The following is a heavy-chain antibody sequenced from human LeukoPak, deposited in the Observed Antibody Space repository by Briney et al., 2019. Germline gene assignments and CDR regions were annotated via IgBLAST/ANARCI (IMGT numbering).Heavy chain of an antibody. V-gene: IGHV4-39*07. Sequence: SETLSLTCTVSGGSVSSGSYYWSWIRQPPGKGLEWIGEINHSGSTNYNPSLKSRVTISVDTSKNQFSLKLSSVTAADTAVYYCARADWDLTGYSYGMDVWGQGTTVTVSS. CDR2: INHSGST. CDR3: ARADWDLTGYSYGMDV. CDR1: GGSVSSGSYY. J-gene: IGHJ6*02. D-gene: IGHD3-9*01.